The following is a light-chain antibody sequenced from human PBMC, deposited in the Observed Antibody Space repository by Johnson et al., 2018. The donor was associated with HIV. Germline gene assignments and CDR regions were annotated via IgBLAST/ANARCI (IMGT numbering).Light chain of an antibody. CDR3: GTWDNSLRTGF. CDR2: DNN. V-gene: IGLV1-51*01. J-gene: IGLJ1*01. Sequence: QSVLTQPPSVSAAPGQKVTISCSGSSSNIGNNYVSWYQQLPGTAPKLLIYDNNKRPSGIPDRFSGSQSGTSATLGITGLQTGDEADYYCGTWDNSLRTGFFGTGTKVTVL. CDR1: SSNIGNNY.